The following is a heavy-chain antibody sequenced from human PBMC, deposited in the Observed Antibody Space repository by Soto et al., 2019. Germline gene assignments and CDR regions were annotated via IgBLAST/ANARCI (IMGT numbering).Heavy chain of an antibody. CDR3: ARPEYSSSSYGMDV. J-gene: IGHJ6*02. CDR2: ISSSSSTI. D-gene: IGHD6-6*01. V-gene: IGHV3-48*02. CDR1: GFTFGSYS. Sequence: GGPLRLPSTASGFTFGSYSRNWVRKAPGKGLEWVSYISSSSSTIYYADSVKGRFTISRDNAKNSLYLQMNSLRDEDTAVYYCARPEYSSSSYGMDVWGQGTTVTVSS.